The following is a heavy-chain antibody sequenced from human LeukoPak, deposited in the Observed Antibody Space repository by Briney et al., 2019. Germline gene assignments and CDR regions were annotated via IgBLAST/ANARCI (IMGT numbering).Heavy chain of an antibody. CDR2: IIPIFGTA. V-gene: IGHV1-69*05. J-gene: IGHJ4*02. CDR3: ARDVAYCGGDCYPEAFDY. D-gene: IGHD2-21*02. Sequence: ASVKVSCRASGGTFSSYAISWVRQAPGQGLEWMGRIIPIFGTANYAQKFQGRVTITTDESTSTAYMELSSLRSEDTAVYYCARDVAYCGGDCYPEAFDYWGQGTLVTVSP. CDR1: GGTFSSYA.